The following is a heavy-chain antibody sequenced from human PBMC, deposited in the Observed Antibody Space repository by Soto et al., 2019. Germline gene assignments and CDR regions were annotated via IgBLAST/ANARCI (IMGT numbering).Heavy chain of an antibody. J-gene: IGHJ4*02. CDR3: AKSLWDTSGWKTDY. Sequence: QVQLQESGPGLVKPSETLSLTCTVSGDSISSLYWSWIRQPPGKGLEWIGYIYYSGSINYTPSLKSLGTIAVDPSKNQFSLRLRSVTAADTAVYYCAKSLWDTSGWKTDYWGQGTLVTVSS. D-gene: IGHD6-19*01. CDR1: GDSISSLY. V-gene: IGHV4-59*01. CDR2: IYYSGSI.